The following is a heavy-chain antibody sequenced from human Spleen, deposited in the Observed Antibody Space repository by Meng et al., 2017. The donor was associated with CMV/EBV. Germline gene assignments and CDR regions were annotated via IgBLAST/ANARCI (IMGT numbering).Heavy chain of an antibody. D-gene: IGHD1-26*01. Sequence: GESLKISCAASGFTFSSYAMTWVRQTPGKGLEWVSVIYSDPSRTYYADSVKGRFTISRDNSKNTLYLQMNSLSAEDTAVYYCAKDQGYRGSLGAFDYWGQGTLVTVSS. CDR1: GFTFSSYA. CDR3: AKDQGYRGSLGAFDY. V-gene: IGHV3-23*03. CDR2: IYSDPSRT. J-gene: IGHJ4*02.